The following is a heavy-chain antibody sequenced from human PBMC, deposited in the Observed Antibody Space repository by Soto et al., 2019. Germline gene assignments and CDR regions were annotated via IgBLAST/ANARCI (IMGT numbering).Heavy chain of an antibody. CDR2: ISSRSSTI. J-gene: IGHJ5*02. CDR1: GFTFSSYS. Sequence: GGSLRLSCAASGFTFSSYSMNWVRQAPGKGLEWVSYISSRSSTIYYADSVKGRFTISRDNAKNSLYLQMNSLRDEDTAVYYCARDGYYYDSSGYSNWFDPWGQGTLVTVS. CDR3: ARDGYYYDSSGYSNWFDP. D-gene: IGHD3-22*01. V-gene: IGHV3-48*02.